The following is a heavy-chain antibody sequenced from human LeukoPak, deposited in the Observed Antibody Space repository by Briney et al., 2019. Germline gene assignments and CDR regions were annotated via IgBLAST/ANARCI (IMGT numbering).Heavy chain of an antibody. CDR2: INPNSGGT. J-gene: IGHJ3*01. CDR3: ARDTYYDFWSGYSY. Sequence: ASVKVSCKASGYTFTGYYMHWVRQAPGQGLEWMGWINPNSGGTNYAQKFQGRVTMTRDTSISTAYMELSRLRSDDTAVYYRARDTYYDFWSGYSYWGQGTMVTVSS. D-gene: IGHD3-3*01. CDR1: GYTFTGYY. V-gene: IGHV1-2*02.